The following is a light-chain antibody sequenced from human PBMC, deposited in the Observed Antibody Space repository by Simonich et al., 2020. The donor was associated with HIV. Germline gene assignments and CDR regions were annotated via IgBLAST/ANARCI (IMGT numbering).Light chain of an antibody. J-gene: IGKJ1*01. CDR1: RSISSW. Sequence: IQMTQSPSTLSASVGDSVTIACRASRSISSWLAWYQQTPGKAPKLLIYKASSLESGFPSRFSGSGSGTEFTLTISSLQPDDFATYYCQQYYSTWTFGQGTKVEIK. CDR3: QQYYSTWT. V-gene: IGKV1-5*03. CDR2: KAS.